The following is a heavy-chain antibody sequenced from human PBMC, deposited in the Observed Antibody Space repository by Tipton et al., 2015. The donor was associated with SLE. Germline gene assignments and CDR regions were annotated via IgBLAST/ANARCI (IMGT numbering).Heavy chain of an antibody. Sequence: TLSLTCTVSGGSISSHYWSWIRQPPGKGLEWIGEINHSGSTNYNPSLKSRVTISVDTSKNQFSLKLSSVTAADTAVYYCAGHGVRGAFDIWGQGTMVTVSS. CDR1: GGSISSHY. V-gene: IGHV4-34*01. D-gene: IGHD4-17*01. J-gene: IGHJ3*02. CDR2: INHSGST. CDR3: AGHGVRGAFDI.